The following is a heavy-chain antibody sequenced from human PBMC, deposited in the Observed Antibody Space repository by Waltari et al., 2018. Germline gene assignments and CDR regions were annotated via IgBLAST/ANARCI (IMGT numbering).Heavy chain of an antibody. Sequence: EVQLVESGGGMVQPGGSLRLSCAASGFTFSTYYMTWVRLAPGKGLQWVATIQENGSGTYYGDSVKGRFTISRDNAKNSVFLQMNSLRDEDTALYYCARGGYRHVDYWGQGTLVTVSS. CDR2: IQENGSGT. CDR1: GFTFSTYY. V-gene: IGHV3-7*01. CDR3: ARGGYRHVDY. J-gene: IGHJ4*02. D-gene: IGHD5-18*01.